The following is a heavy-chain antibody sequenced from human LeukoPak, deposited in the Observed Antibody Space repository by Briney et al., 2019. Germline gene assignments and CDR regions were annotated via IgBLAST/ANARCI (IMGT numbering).Heavy chain of an antibody. D-gene: IGHD3-10*01. CDR2: MDYSGNT. V-gene: IGHV4-39*01. CDR3: ARAHGSGRSWYLDY. CDR1: GVSISRSIDC. J-gene: IGHJ4*02. Sequence: SETLSLTCTVSGVSISRSIDCWGWIRQSPGKGLEWIGTMDYSGNTYYNPSLKSRVTVSVDTSKNQFSLNVNSVTAADTAVYYCARAHGSGRSWYLDYWGQGTLVTVSS.